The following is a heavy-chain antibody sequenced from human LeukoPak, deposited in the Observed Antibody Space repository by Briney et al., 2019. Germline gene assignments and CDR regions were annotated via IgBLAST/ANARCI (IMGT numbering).Heavy chain of an antibody. CDR3: AKDIEQVARPLFDY. D-gene: IGHD6-6*01. J-gene: IGHJ4*02. Sequence: PGGSLRLSCAASGFTFSSYGMHWVRQAPGKGLEWVAFIRYDGSNKYYADSVKGRFTISRDNSKNTLYLQMNSLRAEDTAVYYCAKDIEQVARPLFDYWGQGTLVTVSS. CDR2: IRYDGSNK. CDR1: GFTFSSYG. V-gene: IGHV3-30*02.